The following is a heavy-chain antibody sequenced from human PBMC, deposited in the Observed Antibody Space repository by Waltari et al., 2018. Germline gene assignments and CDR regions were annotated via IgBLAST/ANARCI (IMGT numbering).Heavy chain of an antibody. CDR3: AGGGVGGGAKRWYYYYYMDV. D-gene: IGHD3-16*01. V-gene: IGHV4-34*01. Sequence: QVQLQQWGAGLLKPSETLSLTCAVYGGSFSGYYWSWIRQPPGKGLEWIGEINHSGSTNYNPTLKTRYTITVDTSKNQFSLKLSSGAAADTAVYYGAGGGVGGGAKRWYYYYYMDVWGKGTTVTVSS. CDR1: GGSFSGYY. J-gene: IGHJ6*03. CDR2: INHSGST.